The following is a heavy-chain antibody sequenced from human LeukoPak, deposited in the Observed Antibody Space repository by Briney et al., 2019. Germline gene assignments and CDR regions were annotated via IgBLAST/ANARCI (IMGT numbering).Heavy chain of an antibody. J-gene: IGHJ4*02. D-gene: IGHD2-15*01. V-gene: IGHV4-59*01. CDR1: GVSISSYY. CDR3: ARGGWRLDY. CDR2: IYYTGTT. Sequence: SETLSLTCTVSGVSISSYYWSWIRQPPGKGLEWIGYIYYTGTTNYNPSLKSRVTISVDTSKNQFSLKLSSVTAADTAVYYCARGGWRLDYWGQGTLVTVSS.